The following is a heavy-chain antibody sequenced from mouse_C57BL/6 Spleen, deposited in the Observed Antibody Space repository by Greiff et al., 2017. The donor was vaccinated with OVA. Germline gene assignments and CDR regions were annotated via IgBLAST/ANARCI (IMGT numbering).Heavy chain of an antibody. J-gene: IGHJ3*01. CDR2: IDPETGGT. Sequence: VKLVESGAELVRPGASVTLSCKASGYTFTDYEMHWVKQTPVHGLEWIGAIDPETGGTAYNQKFNGKAILTADKSSSTAYMELRSLTSEDSAVYYCTPYYYGSSSFAYWGQGTLVTVSA. CDR3: TPYYYGSSSFAY. V-gene: IGHV1-15*01. D-gene: IGHD1-1*01. CDR1: GYTFTDYE.